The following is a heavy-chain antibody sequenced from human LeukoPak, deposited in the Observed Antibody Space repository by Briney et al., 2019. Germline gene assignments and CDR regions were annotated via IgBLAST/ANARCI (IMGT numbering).Heavy chain of an antibody. CDR3: ARDRCSSTSCYTFDY. V-gene: IGHV1-46*03. Sequence: GASVKVSCXASGYTFTSYYMHWVRQAPGQGLEWMGIINPSGGSTSYAQKFQGRVTMTRDTSTSTVYMELSSLRSEDTAVYYCARDRCSSTSCYTFDYWGQGTLVTVSS. D-gene: IGHD2-2*02. J-gene: IGHJ4*02. CDR1: GYTFTSYY. CDR2: INPSGGST.